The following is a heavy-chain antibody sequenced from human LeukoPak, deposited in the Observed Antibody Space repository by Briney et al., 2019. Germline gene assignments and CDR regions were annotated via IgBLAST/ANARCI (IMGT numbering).Heavy chain of an antibody. Sequence: KPSETLSLTCTVSGGSISSYYWSWIRQPPGKGLEWIGYIYYSGSTNYNPSLKSRLTISVDASKNQFSLKLSSVTATDTAVYYCAGLTMVTQSYFDSWGQGTLVTVSS. CDR1: GGSISSYY. J-gene: IGHJ4*02. V-gene: IGHV4-59*08. CDR3: AGLTMVTQSYFDS. CDR2: IYYSGST. D-gene: IGHD4/OR15-4a*01.